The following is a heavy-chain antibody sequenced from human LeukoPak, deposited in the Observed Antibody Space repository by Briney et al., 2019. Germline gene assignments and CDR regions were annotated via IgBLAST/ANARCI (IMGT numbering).Heavy chain of an antibody. D-gene: IGHD3-10*01. J-gene: IGHJ3*02. CDR1: GFTFSSYS. V-gene: IGHV3-21*01. CDR3: ARNRKGLALYGAFDI. Sequence: GGSLRLSCAASGFTFSSYSMNWVRQAPGKGLEWVSSISSSSSYIAYADSVKGRVTISRDNAKNSLYLQMNSLRAEDTAVYYCARNRKGLALYGAFDIWGQGTMVTVSS. CDR2: ISSSSSYI.